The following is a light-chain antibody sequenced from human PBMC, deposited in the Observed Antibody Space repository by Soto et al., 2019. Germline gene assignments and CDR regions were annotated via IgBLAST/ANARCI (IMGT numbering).Light chain of an antibody. J-gene: IGLJ2*01. Sequence: QSALTQPVSVSGSPGQSITISCTGTSSDVGGYNYVSWYQQHPGKAPKFMIYDVSNRPSGVSNRFSGSKSGNTASLTISGLQAEDEADYYCSSYTSSSTLGHVVFGGGTKVTVL. CDR2: DVS. CDR1: SSDVGGYNY. CDR3: SSYTSSSTLGHVV. V-gene: IGLV2-14*01.